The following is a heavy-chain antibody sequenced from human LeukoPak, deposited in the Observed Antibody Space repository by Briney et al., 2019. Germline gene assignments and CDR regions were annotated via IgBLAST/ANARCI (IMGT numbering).Heavy chain of an antibody. CDR3: ARDTTWYSSYYFDY. J-gene: IGHJ4*02. Sequence: GGSLRLSCVASGFTFSSYSMNWVRQAPGKGLDWVAYISSSGASIYYADSVKGRFTISRDNDKHSLYLQMNTLRAEDTAIYYCARDTTWYSSYYFDYWGQGSLVTVSS. D-gene: IGHD6-13*01. CDR1: GFTFSSYS. CDR2: ISSSGASI. V-gene: IGHV3-48*01.